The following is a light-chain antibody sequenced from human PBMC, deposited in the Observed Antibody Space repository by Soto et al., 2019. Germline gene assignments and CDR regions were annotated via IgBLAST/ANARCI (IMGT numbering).Light chain of an antibody. CDR2: AAS. V-gene: IGKV1-39*01. J-gene: IGKJ1*01. CDR1: QSISSN. Sequence: DIQMTQSPSSLSASVGDRVTITCRASQSISSNLNRYQQKPGRAPDLLIYAASSLHSGVPSRFSGSASGTDFTLTISSLQPEDSATYYCQQSHSTPRTFGQGTKVEIK. CDR3: QQSHSTPRT.